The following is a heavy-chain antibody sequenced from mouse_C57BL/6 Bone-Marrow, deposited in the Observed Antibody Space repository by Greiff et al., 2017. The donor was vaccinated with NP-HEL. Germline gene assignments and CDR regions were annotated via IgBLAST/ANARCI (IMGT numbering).Heavy chain of an antibody. CDR1: GFTFSDYY. Sequence: EVHLVESGGGLVQPGGSLKLSCAASGFTFSDYYMYWVRQTPEKRLEWVAYISNGGGSTYYPDTVKGRFTISRDNAKNTLYLQMSRLKSEDTAMYYCARRMDYWGQGTSVTVSS. CDR3: ARRMDY. V-gene: IGHV5-12*01. J-gene: IGHJ4*01. CDR2: ISNGGGST.